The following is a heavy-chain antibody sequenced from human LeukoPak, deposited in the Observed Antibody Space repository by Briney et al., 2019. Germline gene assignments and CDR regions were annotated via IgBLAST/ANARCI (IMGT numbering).Heavy chain of an antibody. V-gene: IGHV3-7*01. CDR1: GFTFTTYW. Sequence: PGESLRLSCAASGFTFTTYWMSWVRQAPGKGLEWVANIKQDGSEKYYVDSVKGRFTISRDNAKNSLYLQMNSLRAEDTAVYYCARERDDSSGLNADYWGQGTLVTVSS. CDR3: ARERDDSSGLNADY. D-gene: IGHD3-22*01. J-gene: IGHJ4*02. CDR2: IKQDGSEK.